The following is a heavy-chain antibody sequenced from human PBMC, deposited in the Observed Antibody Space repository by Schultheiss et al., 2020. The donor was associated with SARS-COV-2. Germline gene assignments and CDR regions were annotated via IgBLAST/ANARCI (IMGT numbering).Heavy chain of an antibody. D-gene: IGHD1-26*01. CDR2: ISADEII. Sequence: SETLSLTCTVSGGSISSYYWIWVRQPAGKGLEWIGRISADEIINYNPSLESRATLSVDTSKDQFSLKLTSVTAADTALYYCAREQWGYALDVLGQGTTVTVSS. J-gene: IGHJ6*02. CDR1: GGSISSYY. V-gene: IGHV4-4*07. CDR3: AREQWGYALDV.